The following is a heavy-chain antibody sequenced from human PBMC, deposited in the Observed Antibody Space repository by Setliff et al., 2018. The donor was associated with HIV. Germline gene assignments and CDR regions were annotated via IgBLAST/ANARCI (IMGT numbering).Heavy chain of an antibody. CDR3: ARDWAASGYYPDTFDF. Sequence: GASVKVSCKASGYTFTGYYVHWVRQAPGQGLEWMGWINPNNGDTNYAQKFQGRVTMTRDTSISTVYMELNRLRSDDTAVYYCARDWAASGYYPDTFDFWGQGTMVTV. CDR1: GYTFTGYY. D-gene: IGHD3-22*01. V-gene: IGHV1-2*02. CDR2: INPNNGDT. J-gene: IGHJ3*01.